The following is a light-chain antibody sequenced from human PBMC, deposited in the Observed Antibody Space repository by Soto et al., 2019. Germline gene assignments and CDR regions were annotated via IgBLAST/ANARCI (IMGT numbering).Light chain of an antibody. Sequence: EIVLTQSPGTLSLSPGERATLSCRASQSVSSSYLAWYQQKPGQAPRLLIYGASSRATGIPDRFSGSGSGTYFTLTISRLETEDFAVYYCQQYGSSPLVTFGHGTKVDIK. CDR1: QSVSSSY. V-gene: IGKV3-20*01. J-gene: IGKJ3*01. CDR3: QQYGSSPLVT. CDR2: GAS.